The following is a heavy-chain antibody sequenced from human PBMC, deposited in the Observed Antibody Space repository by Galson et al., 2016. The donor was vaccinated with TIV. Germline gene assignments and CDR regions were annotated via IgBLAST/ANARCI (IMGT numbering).Heavy chain of an antibody. CDR2: INPKSGDS. CDR3: ARERHMDY. Sequence: SVKVSCKASGYTFTDYYIHWVRQAPGQGLEWMGWINPKSGDSKYAQKFEGRVTMTRDTSISTVFMELSSLIYYDTAVFYCARERHMDYWGQGTLVTVSS. V-gene: IGHV1-2*02. CDR1: GYTFTDYY. J-gene: IGHJ4*02.